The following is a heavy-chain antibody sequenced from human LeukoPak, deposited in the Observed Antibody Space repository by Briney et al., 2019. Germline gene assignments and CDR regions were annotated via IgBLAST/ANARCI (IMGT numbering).Heavy chain of an antibody. CDR3: ARDPSYQPLSADDAFDI. Sequence: GGSLRLSCAASGFTFSDYYMSWIRQAPGKGLEWVSYISSSSSHTNYADSVKGRFTISRDNAKNSLYLQMNSLRAEDTAVYYCARDPSYQPLSADDAFDIWGQGTMVTVSS. V-gene: IGHV3-11*06. CDR2: ISSSSSHT. CDR1: GFTFSDYY. J-gene: IGHJ3*02. D-gene: IGHD2-2*01.